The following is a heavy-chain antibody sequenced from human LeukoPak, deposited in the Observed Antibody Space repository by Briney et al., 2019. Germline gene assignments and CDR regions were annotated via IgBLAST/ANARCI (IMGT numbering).Heavy chain of an antibody. CDR1: GFTVSSNY. Sequence: GVLRLSCAASGFTVSSNYMSWVRQAPGKGLEWVSVIYSGGSTYYADSVKGRFTISRDNSKNTLYLQMNSLRAEDTAVYFCAKFNDILTGYFDYWGQGTLVTVSS. CDR2: IYSGGST. D-gene: IGHD3-9*01. V-gene: IGHV3-53*01. CDR3: AKFNDILTGYFDY. J-gene: IGHJ4*02.